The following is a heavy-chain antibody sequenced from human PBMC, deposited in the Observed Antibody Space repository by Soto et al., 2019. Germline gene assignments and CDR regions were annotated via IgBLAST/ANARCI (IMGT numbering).Heavy chain of an antibody. CDR1: GFTFSSYA. CDR2: ISGSGGST. J-gene: IGHJ6*02. V-gene: IGHV3-23*01. Sequence: GGSLRLSCAASGFTFSSYAMSWVRQAPGKGLEWVSAISGSGGSTYYADSAKGRFTISRDNSKNTLYLQMNSLRAEDTAVYYCAKQWLGSYYYYGMDVWGQGTTVTVSS. CDR3: AKQWLGSYYYYGMDV. D-gene: IGHD6-19*01.